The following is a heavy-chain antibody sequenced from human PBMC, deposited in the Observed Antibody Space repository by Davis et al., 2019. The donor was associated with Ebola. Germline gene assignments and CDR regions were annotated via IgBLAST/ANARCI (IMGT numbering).Heavy chain of an antibody. D-gene: IGHD5-24*01. CDR1: GGSISSSSYY. J-gene: IGHJ4*02. CDR3: ARDSSRDGLDY. CDR2: IYYSGST. V-gene: IGHV4-39*07. Sequence: PSETLSLTCTVSGGSISSSSYYWGWIRQPPGKGLEWIGSIYYSGSTYYNPSLKGRVTISVDTSKNQFSLKLSSVTAADTAVYYCARDSSRDGLDYWGQGTLVTVSS.